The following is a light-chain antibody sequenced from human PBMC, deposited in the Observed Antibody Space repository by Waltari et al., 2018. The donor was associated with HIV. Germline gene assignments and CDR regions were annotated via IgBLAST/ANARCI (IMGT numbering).Light chain of an antibody. CDR2: RNN. CDR1: SSNIGSNS. CDR3: AAWDDSLSGQDVV. Sequence: QSVLTQPPSASGTPGQRVTISCSGSSSNIGSNSVYWYQQLPGTAPKLLIYRNNQRPSGVPDRFSGSKSGTSASLAISGLRSEDEADYYCAAWDDSLSGQDVVFGGGTKLTVL. V-gene: IGLV1-47*01. J-gene: IGLJ2*01.